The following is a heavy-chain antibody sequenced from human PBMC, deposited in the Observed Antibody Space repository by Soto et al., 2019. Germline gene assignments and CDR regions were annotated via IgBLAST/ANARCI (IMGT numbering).Heavy chain of an antibody. V-gene: IGHV3-21*05. Sequence: GGSLRLSCAAPGFTFSSYSMNWVRQAPGKGLEWGSYISSSSSYRYDADSVKGRFTISRDNAKNSLDLQMNGLRAEDTAVYYCARDRRWPPEIDYWGQGTLVTVSS. D-gene: IGHD6-13*01. CDR1: GFTFSSYS. CDR3: ARDRRWPPEIDY. J-gene: IGHJ4*02. CDR2: ISSSSSYR.